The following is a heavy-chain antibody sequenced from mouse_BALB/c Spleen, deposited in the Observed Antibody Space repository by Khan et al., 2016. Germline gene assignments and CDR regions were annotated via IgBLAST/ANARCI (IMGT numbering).Heavy chain of an antibody. Sequence: VQLQQSGAELVKPGASVKLSCTASGFSIQDTYIHWVRQRPEQGLDWIGRIDPPNDNTKYDPKFQGKATITADTSSNTAYLQLSSLTYEDTAVYYCARMYCRDYWRRGTTLTVS. D-gene: IGHD6-1*01. V-gene: IGHV14-3*02. CDR1: GFSIQDTY. J-gene: IGHJ2*01. CDR2: IDPPNDNT. CDR3: ARMYCRDY.